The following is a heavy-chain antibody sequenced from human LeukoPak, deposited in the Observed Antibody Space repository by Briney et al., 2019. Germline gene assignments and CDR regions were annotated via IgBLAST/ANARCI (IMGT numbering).Heavy chain of an antibody. V-gene: IGHV3-23*01. CDR3: AKDEYQLGSDY. Sequence: GGSLRLSCAATGLSVSSNFMSWVRQAPGKGLEWVSAISGSGGSTYYADSVKGRFTISRDNSKNTLYLQMNSLRAEDTAVYYCAKDEYQLGSDYWGQGTLVTVSS. J-gene: IGHJ4*02. D-gene: IGHD2-2*01. CDR1: GLSVSSNF. CDR2: ISGSGGST.